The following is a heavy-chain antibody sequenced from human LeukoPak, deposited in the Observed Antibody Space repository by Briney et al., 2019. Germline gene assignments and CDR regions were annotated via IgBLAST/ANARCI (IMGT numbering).Heavy chain of an antibody. V-gene: IGHV3-64*01. CDR1: GFTFSNSA. D-gene: IGHD1-26*01. Sequence: GGSLRLSCAASGFTFSNSAMHWVRQAPGKGPEYVSAITSNGDRTYYANSVKGRFTISRDNSKNTLYLQMGSLRAEDMAVYYCARVGSWDAFDIRGQGTMVTVSS. CDR3: ARVGSWDAFDI. J-gene: IGHJ3*02. CDR2: ITSNGDRT.